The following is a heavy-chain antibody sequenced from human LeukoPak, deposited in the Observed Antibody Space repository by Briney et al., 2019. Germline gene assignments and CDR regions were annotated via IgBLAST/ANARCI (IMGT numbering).Heavy chain of an antibody. V-gene: IGHV3-11*01. CDR1: GFTLSHYY. Sequence: GGSLRLSCAASGFTLSHYYMTWIRQAPGKGLEWLSCFSSSGDTIYYADSVKGRFTVSRDNAENSLYLQMNSLRAETTAMYYCARQGPEIDYRGQGTLVTVSS. CDR2: FSSSGDTI. CDR3: ARQGPEIDY. J-gene: IGHJ4*02.